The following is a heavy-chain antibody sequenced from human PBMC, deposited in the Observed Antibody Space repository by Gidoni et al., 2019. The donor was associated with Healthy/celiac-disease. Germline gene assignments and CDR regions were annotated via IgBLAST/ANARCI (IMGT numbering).Heavy chain of an antibody. Sequence: QVQLVESGGGVVQPGRSLRLSCAASGFTFSSYGMHWVRQAPGKGLEWVAVISYDGSNKYYADSVKGRFTSSRDNSKNTLYLQMNSLRAEDTAVYYCAPLPITMVRGVQHGWFDPWGQGTLVTVSS. CDR3: APLPITMVRGVQHGWFDP. CDR1: GFTFSSYG. J-gene: IGHJ5*02. D-gene: IGHD3-10*01. V-gene: IGHV3-30*03. CDR2: ISYDGSNK.